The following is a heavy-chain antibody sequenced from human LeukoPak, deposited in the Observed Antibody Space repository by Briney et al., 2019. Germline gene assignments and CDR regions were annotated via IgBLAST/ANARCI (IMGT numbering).Heavy chain of an antibody. CDR1: GLTFSSYA. CDR2: ISGSGGST. J-gene: IGHJ4*02. D-gene: IGHD3-10*01. CDR3: AKFWAPMALSYYFDY. V-gene: IGHV3-23*01. Sequence: PGGSLRLSCAASGLTFSSYAMSWVRQAPGKGLEWVSAISGSGGSTYYADSVKGRFTISRDNSKNTLYLQMNSLRAEDTAVYYCAKFWAPMALSYYFDYWGQGTLVTVSS.